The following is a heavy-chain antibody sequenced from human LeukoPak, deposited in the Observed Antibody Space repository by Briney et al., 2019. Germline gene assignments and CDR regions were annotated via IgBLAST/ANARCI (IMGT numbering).Heavy chain of an antibody. D-gene: IGHD4-17*01. Sequence: ASVKVSCKASGYTFTSYDINWVRQATGQGPEWMGWMNPNSGNTGYAQKFQGRVTMTRNTSISTAYMELSSLRFEDTAVYYCARAADYGDYEGPIGWGQGTLVTVSS. J-gene: IGHJ4*02. CDR2: MNPNSGNT. V-gene: IGHV1-8*01. CDR3: ARAADYGDYEGPIG. CDR1: GYTFTSYD.